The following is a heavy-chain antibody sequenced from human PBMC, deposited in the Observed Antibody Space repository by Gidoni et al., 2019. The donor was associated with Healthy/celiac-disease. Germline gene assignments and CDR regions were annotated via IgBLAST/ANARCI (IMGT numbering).Heavy chain of an antibody. D-gene: IGHD2-2*01. CDR3: ASPYCSSTSCYWGYYYGMDV. J-gene: IGHJ6*02. Sequence: QGQLVESGGGGVQPGRPLRLSCPASGVILSSYAMHWVRQAPGKGLEWVAVISYDGSNKYYADSVKGRFTISRDNSKNTLYLQMNSLRAEDTAVYHCASPYCSSTSCYWGYYYGMDVWGQGTTVTVSS. V-gene: IGHV3-30-3*01. CDR1: GVILSSYA. CDR2: ISYDGSNK.